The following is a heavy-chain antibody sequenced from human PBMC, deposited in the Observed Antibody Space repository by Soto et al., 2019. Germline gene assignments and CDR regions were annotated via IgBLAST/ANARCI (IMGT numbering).Heavy chain of an antibody. J-gene: IGHJ4*02. CDR3: AKAEVDTGMGMYYFDY. CDR2: ISGSGGST. CDR1: GFTSSTYA. Sequence: EVQLLESGGGLAQPGGSLRLSCAASGFTSSTYAMTWVRQAPGKGLEWVSGISGSGGSTYYADSVKGRFTISRDNSKNPLYLQMNSLRAEDTDVYYCAKAEVDTGMGMYYFDYWGQGTLVTVSS. D-gene: IGHD5-18*01. V-gene: IGHV3-23*01.